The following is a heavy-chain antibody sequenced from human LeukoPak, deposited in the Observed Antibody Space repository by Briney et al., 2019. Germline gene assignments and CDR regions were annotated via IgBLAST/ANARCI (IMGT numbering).Heavy chain of an antibody. J-gene: IGHJ4*02. CDR2: INPNSGGT. CDR3: ARDPGVWYSSSSGIDY. CDR1: GYTFTGYY. D-gene: IGHD6-6*01. V-gene: IGHV1-2*02. Sequence: VSVKVSCMASGYTFTGYYMHWVRQAPGQGLEWMGWINPNSGGTNYAQKFQGRVTMTRDTSISTAYMELGRLRSDDTAVYYCARDPGVWYSSSSGIDYWGQGTLVTVSS.